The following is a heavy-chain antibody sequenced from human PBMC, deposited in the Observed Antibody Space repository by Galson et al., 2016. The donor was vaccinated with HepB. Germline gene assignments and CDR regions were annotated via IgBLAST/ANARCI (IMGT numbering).Heavy chain of an antibody. CDR1: GYTFSNYA. J-gene: IGHJ4*02. CDR2: INPGNGNT. V-gene: IGHV1-3*01. D-gene: IGHD1-14*01. CDR3: ARAPPYNGVVY. Sequence: SVKVSCKASGYTFSNYAIHWVRQAPGQRLEWMGWINPGNGNTKYSQKFPGRVTITRDTSASTTYMELSSLRSEDTAVYYCARAPPYNGVVYWGQGTLVTVSS.